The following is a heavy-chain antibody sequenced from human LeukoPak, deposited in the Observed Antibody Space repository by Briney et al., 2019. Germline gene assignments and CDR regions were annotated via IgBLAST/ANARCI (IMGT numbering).Heavy chain of an antibody. CDR2: IIPILGIA. D-gene: IGHD3-3*01. V-gene: IGHV1-69*04. CDR1: GGTFSSYT. Sequence: GASVKVSCKASGGTFSSYTISWVRQAPGQGLEWMGRIIPILGIANYAQKFQGRVTITADKSTSTAYMELSSLRSEDTAVYYCARDSPYEKYHSDWGQGTLVAVSS. CDR3: ARDSPYEKYHSD. J-gene: IGHJ4*02.